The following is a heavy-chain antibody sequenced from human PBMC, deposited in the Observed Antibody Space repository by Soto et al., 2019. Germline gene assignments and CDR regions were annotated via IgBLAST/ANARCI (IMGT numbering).Heavy chain of an antibody. CDR3: AHSRWRQLDY. V-gene: IGHV2-5*02. Sequence: QITLKASCPTLVKPTQTLTLTCTFYGFSLSNSGVCVGWLRTPPGQALEWLALIYWDDGKRYRPSLKSRLTITKYTSKNPVVLKMPNIDPVDTATYYCAHSRWRQLDYWGQGTLVTVFS. J-gene: IGHJ4*02. CDR2: IYWDDGK. CDR1: GFSLSNSGVC.